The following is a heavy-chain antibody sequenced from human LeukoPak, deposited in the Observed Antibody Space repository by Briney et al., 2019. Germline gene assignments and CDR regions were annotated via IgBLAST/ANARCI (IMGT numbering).Heavy chain of an antibody. V-gene: IGHV3-30-3*01. CDR1: GFTFSSYA. D-gene: IGHD1-7*01. CDR3: ARDSNWNYVGYFDY. CDR2: ISYDGSNK. J-gene: IGHJ4*02. Sequence: GGSLRLSCAASGFTFSSYAMHWVRQAPGKGLEWVAVISYDGSNKYYADSVKGRFTISRDNSKNTLYLQMNSPRAEDTAVYYCARDSNWNYVGYFDYWGQGTLVTVSS.